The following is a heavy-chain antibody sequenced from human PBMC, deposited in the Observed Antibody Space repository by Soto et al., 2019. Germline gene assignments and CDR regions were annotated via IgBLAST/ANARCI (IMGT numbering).Heavy chain of an antibody. V-gene: IGHV5-10-1*01. Sequence: GESLKISCKGSGYSFTSYWINWVRQMPGKGLEWMGEIDPSDSYTNYSPSFQGHITFSTDRSISTASLAWSSLRASDTATYFCVRLAVVEVADTPYYGMDVWGQGTTVTVSS. CDR3: VRLAVVEVADTPYYGMDV. D-gene: IGHD2-15*01. CDR2: IDPSDSYT. CDR1: GYSFTSYW. J-gene: IGHJ6*02.